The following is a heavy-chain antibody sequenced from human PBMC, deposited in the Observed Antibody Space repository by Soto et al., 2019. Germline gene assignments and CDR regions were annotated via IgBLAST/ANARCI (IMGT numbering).Heavy chain of an antibody. D-gene: IGHD3-3*01. CDR2: IYWDDDK. CDR3: ARFLWSDTSLYYFDY. J-gene: IGHJ4*02. CDR1: GFSLTGSGVG. Sequence: QITLKESGPTLVKPTQTLTLTCTFSGFSLTGSGVGVGWIRQPPGKALEWLALIYWDDDKRYSPSLKSRLTIXXDXSXXQVALTVTNMDPVDTATYYCARFLWSDTSLYYFDYWGQGTLVTVSS. V-gene: IGHV2-5*02.